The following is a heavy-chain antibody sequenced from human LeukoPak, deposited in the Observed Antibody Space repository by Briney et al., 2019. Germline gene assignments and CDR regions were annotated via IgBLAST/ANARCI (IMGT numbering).Heavy chain of an antibody. V-gene: IGHV3-53*01. J-gene: IGHJ4*02. CDR3: ARALMVRGVTFYFDS. CDR1: EFTVSSNH. Sequence: GGSLRLSCAASEFTVSSNHMTWVRQAPGKGLEWVSVIYSGASTSYADSVKGRFTIPRDNSKNTLYLQMHNLRAEDTAVYFCARALMVRGVTFYFDSWGQGTLVTVSS. D-gene: IGHD3-10*01. CDR2: IYSGAST.